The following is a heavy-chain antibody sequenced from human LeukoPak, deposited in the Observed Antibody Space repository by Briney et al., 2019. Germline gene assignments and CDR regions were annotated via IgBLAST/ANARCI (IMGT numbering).Heavy chain of an antibody. V-gene: IGHV3-53*01. J-gene: IGHJ5*02. CDR3: ARLPTSAQPYRYYDILTGYHP. CDR2: IYSGGTT. CDR1: GFTFSSHG. D-gene: IGHD3-9*01. Sequence: GGSLRLSCAASGFTFSSHGMHWVRQAPGKGLEWASIIYSGGTTYYADSVKGRFTISRDSSKNTLYLQMSSLRAEDTAVYYCARLPTSAQPYRYYDILTGYHPWGQGTLVSVSS.